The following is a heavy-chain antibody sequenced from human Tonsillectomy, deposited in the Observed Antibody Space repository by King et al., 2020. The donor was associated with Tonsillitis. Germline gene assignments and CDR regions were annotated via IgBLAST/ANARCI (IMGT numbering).Heavy chain of an antibody. J-gene: IGHJ6*03. Sequence: VKLVKSGGGLVQPGRSLRLSCAASGFTFDDYAMHWVRQAPGKGLEWVSGISWNSGSIGYADSVKGRVTISRDNAKNSLYLQMDTLRAEDTALYYCAKAGVYYYYYMDVWGKGTTVTVSS. CDR2: ISWNSGSI. CDR1: GFTFDDYA. D-gene: IGHD2-8*01. CDR3: AKAGVYYYYYMDV. V-gene: IGHV3-9*01.